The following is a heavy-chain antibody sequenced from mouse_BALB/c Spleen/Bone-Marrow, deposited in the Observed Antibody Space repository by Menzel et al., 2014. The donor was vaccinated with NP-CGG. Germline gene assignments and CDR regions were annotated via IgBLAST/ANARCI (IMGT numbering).Heavy chain of an antibody. Sequence: QVQLKESGPGLVAPSQSLSITCTVSGFSLTVYGVNWVRQPPGKGLEWLGMIWGDGITDYNSAFKSRLSISKDDSKSXVFLKMNCLLTDDTAKYYCAREGNYFDYWGQGTTLTVSS. V-gene: IGHV2-6-7*01. CDR2: IWGDGIT. J-gene: IGHJ2*01. CDR1: GFSLTVYG. CDR3: AREGNYFDY.